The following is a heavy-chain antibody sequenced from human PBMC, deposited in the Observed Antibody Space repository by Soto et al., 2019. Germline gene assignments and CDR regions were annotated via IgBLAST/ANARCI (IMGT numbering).Heavy chain of an antibody. J-gene: IGHJ5*02. Sequence: GESLKISCKGSGYSFTSYWIGWVRQMPGKGLEWMGIIYPGDSDTRYSPSFQGQVTISADKSISTAYLQWSSLKASDTAVYYCARQSCSGGSCYWFDPWGQGTLVTVSS. CDR2: IYPGDSDT. CDR1: GYSFTSYW. V-gene: IGHV5-51*01. CDR3: ARQSCSGGSCYWFDP. D-gene: IGHD2-15*01.